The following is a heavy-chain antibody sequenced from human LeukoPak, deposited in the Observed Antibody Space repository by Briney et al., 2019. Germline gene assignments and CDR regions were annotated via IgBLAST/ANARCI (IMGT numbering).Heavy chain of an antibody. CDR3: ARDGQQSHGSGSYPRVVYYMDV. J-gene: IGHJ6*03. CDR2: IYTSGST. Sequence: NPSETLSLTCTVSGGSISSGSYYWSWIRQPAGKGLEWIGRIYTSGSTNYNPSLKSRVTISVDTSKNQFSLKLSSVTAADTAVYYCARDGQQSHGSGSYPRVVYYMDVWGKGTTVTVSS. CDR1: GGSISSGSYY. D-gene: IGHD3-10*01. V-gene: IGHV4-61*02.